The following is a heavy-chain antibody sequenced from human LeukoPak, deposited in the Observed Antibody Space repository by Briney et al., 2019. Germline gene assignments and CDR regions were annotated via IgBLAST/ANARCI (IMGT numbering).Heavy chain of an antibody. V-gene: IGHV4-59*01. CDR2: IYYSGST. D-gene: IGHD3-16*02. Sequence: SETLSLTCTVSGGSISSYYWSWVRQPPGKGLEWIGYIYYSGSTNYNPPLKSRVTISVDTSKNQFSLKLSSVTAADTAVYYCASLGELSVFDYWGQGTLVTVSS. CDR3: ASLGELSVFDY. J-gene: IGHJ4*02. CDR1: GGSISSYY.